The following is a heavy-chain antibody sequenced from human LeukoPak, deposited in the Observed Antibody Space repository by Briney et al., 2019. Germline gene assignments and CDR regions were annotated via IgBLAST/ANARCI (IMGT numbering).Heavy chain of an antibody. V-gene: IGHV5-51*01. CDR1: GYSFTSYW. Sequence: GESLKISCKGSGYSFTSYWIGWVRQLPGKGLEWMGIIYPGDSDTRYSPSFQGQVTTSADKSISTAYLQWSSLKASDTAMYYCARLDLQWELPASRDYWGQGTLVTVSS. CDR2: IYPGDSDT. J-gene: IGHJ4*02. CDR3: ARLDLQWELPASRDY. D-gene: IGHD1-26*01.